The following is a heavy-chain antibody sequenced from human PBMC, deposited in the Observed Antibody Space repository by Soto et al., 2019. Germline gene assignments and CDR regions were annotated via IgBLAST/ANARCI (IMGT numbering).Heavy chain of an antibody. V-gene: IGHV4-39*01. J-gene: IGHJ4*02. CDR3: ARHTDNWNYVPPYFDY. Sequence: KPSETLSLTCTVSGGSISSSSYYWGWIRQPPGKGLEWIGSIYYSGSTYYNPSLKSRVTISVDTSKNQFSLKLSSVTAADTAVYYCARHTDNWNYVPPYFDYWGQGTLVTVSS. D-gene: IGHD1-7*01. CDR1: GGSISSSSYY. CDR2: IYYSGST.